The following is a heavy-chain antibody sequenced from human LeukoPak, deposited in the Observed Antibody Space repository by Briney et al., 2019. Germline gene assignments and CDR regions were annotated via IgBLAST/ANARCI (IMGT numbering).Heavy chain of an antibody. Sequence: PGGSLRLSCEASGFTFSSHWMSWVRQAPGKGLERVAIIKQDGSEKDYVDSVTGRFTISRDNAKNSLYLQMNSLRDEDTAVYYCARDTSAWRYGMDVWGQGTTVTVSS. V-gene: IGHV3-7*01. J-gene: IGHJ6*02. CDR1: GFTFSSHW. D-gene: IGHD6-19*01. CDR3: ARDTSAWRYGMDV. CDR2: IKQDGSEK.